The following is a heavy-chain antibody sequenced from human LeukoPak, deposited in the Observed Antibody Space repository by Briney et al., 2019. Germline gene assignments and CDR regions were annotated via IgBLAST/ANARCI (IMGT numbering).Heavy chain of an antibody. D-gene: IGHD5-12*01. Sequence: GGSLRLSCEASGITFSYNWMHWVRQAPGKGLVWVSRIDADGGSATYADSVKGRFTISRDNAKNTLYLQMNSLRVEDTAVYYCAREGGYDPFEYWGQGTLVTVSS. CDR3: AREGGYDPFEY. V-gene: IGHV3-74*01. CDR2: IDADGGSA. CDR1: GITFSYNW. J-gene: IGHJ4*02.